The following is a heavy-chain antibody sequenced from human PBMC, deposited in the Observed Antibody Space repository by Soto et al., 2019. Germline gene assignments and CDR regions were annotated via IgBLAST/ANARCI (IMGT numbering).Heavy chain of an antibody. Sequence: GGSRRLSCAASGFTFSSYEMNWVRQAPGKGLEWVSYISSSGSTIYYADSVKGRFTISRDNAKNSLYLQMNSLRAEDTAVYYCARDPGIVGATTGYWGQGTLVTVSS. CDR3: ARDPGIVGATTGY. CDR1: GFTFSSYE. CDR2: ISSSGSTI. D-gene: IGHD1-26*01. V-gene: IGHV3-48*03. J-gene: IGHJ4*02.